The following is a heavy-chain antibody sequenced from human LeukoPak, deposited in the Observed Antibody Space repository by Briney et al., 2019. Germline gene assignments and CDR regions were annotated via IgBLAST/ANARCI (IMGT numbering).Heavy chain of an antibody. V-gene: IGHV4-34*01. J-gene: IGHJ4*02. CDR3: ASRGSYYDY. CDR1: GGSFSAYY. D-gene: IGHD1-26*01. Sequence: PSETLSLTCAISGGSFSAYYWTWIRQPPGKGLEWIGEINHSGSANYNPSLKSRVTISLDTSKNQFSLKLSSVTAADTAVYYCASRGSYYDYWGQGTLVTVSS. CDR2: INHSGSA.